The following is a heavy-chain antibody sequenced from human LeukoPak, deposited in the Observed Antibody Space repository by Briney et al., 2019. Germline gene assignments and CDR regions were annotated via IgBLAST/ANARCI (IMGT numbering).Heavy chain of an antibody. CDR3: ARYDRVSPTYFDS. D-gene: IGHD3-9*01. Sequence: GRSLRLSCVASAFSFSNYGMHWVRQAPGRGLEWVAVISYDGSNKYYVDSVKGRFTISRDNSKNTLYLQMSSLRAEDTAVYFCARYDRVSPTYFDSWGQGTLVTVSS. V-gene: IGHV3-30*03. CDR1: AFSFSNYG. J-gene: IGHJ4*02. CDR2: ISYDGSNK.